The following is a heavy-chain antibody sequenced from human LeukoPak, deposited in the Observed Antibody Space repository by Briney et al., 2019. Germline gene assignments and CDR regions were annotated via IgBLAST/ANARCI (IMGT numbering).Heavy chain of an antibody. CDR2: ISPNSGDT. J-gene: IGHJ6*03. D-gene: IGHD6-19*01. V-gene: IGHV1-2*02. CDR3: ARAAIAVAGDYHYHYMDV. CDR1: GYTFTGHY. Sequence: GASVKVSCKASGYTFTGHYMHWVRQAPGQGLEWMGWISPNSGDTDYAQRFQGRVTMTGDASISTAYMELSRLRSDDTAVYYCARAAIAVAGDYHYHYMDVWGKGTTVTVSS.